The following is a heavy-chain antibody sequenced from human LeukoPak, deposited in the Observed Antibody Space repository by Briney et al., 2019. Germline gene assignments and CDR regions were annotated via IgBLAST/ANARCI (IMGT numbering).Heavy chain of an antibody. D-gene: IGHD5-12*01. J-gene: IGHJ4*02. Sequence: ASVKVSCKASGYTFTGYYMHWVRQAPGQGLEWMGWINPNSGGTNYAQKFQGRVTMTRDTSISTAYMELSRLRSDDTAVYYCARLGGNYSGYDYSDAFGNWGQGTLVIVSS. CDR1: GYTFTGYY. V-gene: IGHV1-2*02. CDR2: INPNSGGT. CDR3: ARLGGNYSGYDYSDAFGN.